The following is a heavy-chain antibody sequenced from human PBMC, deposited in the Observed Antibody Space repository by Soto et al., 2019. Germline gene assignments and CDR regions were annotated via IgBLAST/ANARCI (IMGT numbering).Heavy chain of an antibody. J-gene: IGHJ4*02. D-gene: IGHD3-16*01. Sequence: PSQTLSLTCAISGDSVSSKSAAWNWIRQSPSRGLEWLGRTYYRSKWYNDYAISVKSRITINPDTSKNQFSLQLNSVTPDDMAVYYCARGGKSRLGFFDYWGQGTLVTVSS. CDR2: TYYRSKWYN. V-gene: IGHV6-1*01. CDR3: ARGGKSRLGFFDY. CDR1: GDSVSSKSAA.